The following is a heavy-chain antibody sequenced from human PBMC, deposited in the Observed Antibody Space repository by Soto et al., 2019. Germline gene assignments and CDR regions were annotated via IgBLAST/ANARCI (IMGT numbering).Heavy chain of an antibody. CDR2: IYYSGST. CDR3: ARRYGYAFDI. CDR1: GGXISSYY. V-gene: IGHV4-59*01. Sequence: QVXXXXXGXGLVKPSETLSLTCTVSGGXISSYYWSWIRQPPGKGLEWIGYIYYSGSTNYNPSLKSRVTISVDTSKNQFSLKLSSVTAADTAVYYCARRYGYAFDIWGQGTMVTVSS. D-gene: IGHD4-17*01. J-gene: IGHJ3*02.